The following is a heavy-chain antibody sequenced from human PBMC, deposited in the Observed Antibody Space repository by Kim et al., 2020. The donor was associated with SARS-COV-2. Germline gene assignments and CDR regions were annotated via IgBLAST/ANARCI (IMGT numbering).Heavy chain of an antibody. V-gene: IGHV1-2*02. D-gene: IGHD6-13*01. CDR2: INPNSGGT. CDR3: ARVHSRKEVGSYYGY. J-gene: IGHJ4*02. CDR1: GYTFTGYY. Sequence: ASVKVSCKASGYTFTGYYMHWVRQAPGQGLEWMGWINPNSGGTNYAQKFQGRVTMTRDTSISTAYMELSRLRSDDTAVYYCARVHSRKEVGSYYGYWGQGTLVTVSS.